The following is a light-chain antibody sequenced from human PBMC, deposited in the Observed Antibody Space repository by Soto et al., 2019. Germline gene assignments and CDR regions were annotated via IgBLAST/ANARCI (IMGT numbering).Light chain of an antibody. Sequence: EIVMTQSPGTLSLSPGERATLSCRARQSVSSSYLAWYQQKPGQAPRLLIYGASSRATGIPDRFSGSGSRTDFTLTISRLEPEDFAVYYCQQYGSSPLTFGGGAKVDIK. V-gene: IGKV3-20*01. CDR1: QSVSSSY. CDR3: QQYGSSPLT. CDR2: GAS. J-gene: IGKJ4*01.